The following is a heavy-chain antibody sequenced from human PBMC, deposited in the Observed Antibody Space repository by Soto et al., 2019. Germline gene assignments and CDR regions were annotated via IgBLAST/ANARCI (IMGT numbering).Heavy chain of an antibody. CDR1: EFSFSDYA. CDR3: AKNDCTETSCQLIDL. D-gene: IGHD2-8*02. J-gene: IGHJ5*02. Sequence: EVQLSESGGGLVQPGESLRLSCAASEFSFSDYAMSWVRQAPGKGLEWVSAISRGGGSTSYADSVKGRFIISRDNSKNPVYLQMTSLRGEDTAVYYCAKNDCTETSCQLIDLWCQGTLVTVSS. V-gene: IGHV3-23*01. CDR2: ISRGGGST.